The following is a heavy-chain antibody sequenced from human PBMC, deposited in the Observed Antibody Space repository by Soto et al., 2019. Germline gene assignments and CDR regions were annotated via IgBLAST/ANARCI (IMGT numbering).Heavy chain of an antibody. CDR1: GGTFSSYA. Sequence: SVKVSCKASGGTFSSYAISWVRQAPGQGLEWMGGIIPIFGTANYAQKFQGRVTITADKSTSTAYMELSSLRSEDTAVYYCARLDGYCSGGSCPTEFDYWGQGTLVTVSS. V-gene: IGHV1-69*06. J-gene: IGHJ4*02. CDR2: IIPIFGTA. CDR3: ARLDGYCSGGSCPTEFDY. D-gene: IGHD2-15*01.